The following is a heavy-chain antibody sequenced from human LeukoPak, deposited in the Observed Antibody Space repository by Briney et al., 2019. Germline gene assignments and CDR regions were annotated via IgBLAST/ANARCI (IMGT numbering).Heavy chain of an antibody. CDR1: GFTFSSYA. D-gene: IGHD3-10*01. CDR2: ISGSGGST. J-gene: IGHJ6*03. CDR3: AKSFEVRGPLMGTYMDV. Sequence: GGSLRLSCAASGFTFSSYAMSWVRQAPGTGLEWVSAISGSGGSTYYADSVKGRFTISRDNSKNTLYLQVNSLRAEDTAVYYCAKSFEVRGPLMGTYMDVWGKGTTVTVSS. V-gene: IGHV3-23*01.